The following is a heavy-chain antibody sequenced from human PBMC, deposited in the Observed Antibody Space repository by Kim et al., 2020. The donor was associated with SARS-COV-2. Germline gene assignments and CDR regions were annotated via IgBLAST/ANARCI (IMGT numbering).Heavy chain of an antibody. D-gene: IGHD2-2*01. V-gene: IGHV1-69*13. CDR2: IIPIFGTA. J-gene: IGHJ5*02. CDR3: ARSRGDIVVVPAVPVPDNWFDP. Sequence: SVKVSCKASGGTFSSYAISWVRQAPGQGLEWMGGIIPIFGTANYAQKFQGRVTITADESTSTAYMELSSLRSEDTAVYYCARSRGDIVVVPAVPVPDNWFDPWGQGTLVTVSS. CDR1: GGTFSSYA.